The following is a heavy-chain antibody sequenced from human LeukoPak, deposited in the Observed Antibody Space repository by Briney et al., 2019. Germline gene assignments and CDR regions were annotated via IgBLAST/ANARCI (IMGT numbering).Heavy chain of an antibody. CDR2: IYYSGST. J-gene: IGHJ4*02. CDR1: GGSISSYY. D-gene: IGHD5-12*01. Sequence: SETLSLTCTVSGGSISSYYWSWIRQPPGKGLEWIGYIYYSGSTIYNPSLKSRVTISVDTSKNQFSLKLSSVTAADTAVYYCARSLATYYFDYWGQGTLVTVSS. V-gene: IGHV4-59*01. CDR3: ARSLATYYFDY.